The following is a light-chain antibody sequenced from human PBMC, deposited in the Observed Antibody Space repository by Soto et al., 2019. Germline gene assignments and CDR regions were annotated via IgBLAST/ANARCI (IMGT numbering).Light chain of an antibody. CDR2: EVS. CDR1: GSYVGRYNY. CDR3: ISSTSTSNLCC. Sequence: QSALTQPASVSGSPGQSITISCTGTGSYVGRYNYVSWYQQHPGKAPKFMIYEVSNRPSGISNRFSGSKSGNTASLTISGLKADDEADYFCISSTSTSNLCCFGTGT. V-gene: IGLV2-14*01. J-gene: IGLJ1*01.